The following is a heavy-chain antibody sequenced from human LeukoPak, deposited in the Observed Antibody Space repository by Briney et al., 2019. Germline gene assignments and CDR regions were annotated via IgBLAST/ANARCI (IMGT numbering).Heavy chain of an antibody. Sequence: ASVKVSCKASGYTFTSYGISWVRQAPGQGLEWMGWISAYNGNTNYAQKLQGRVTMTTDTSTSTAYMELSSLRSEDTAVYYCARVQAGLRYFDWPGIDYWGQGTLVTVSS. CDR3: ARVQAGLRYFDWPGIDY. D-gene: IGHD3-9*01. J-gene: IGHJ4*02. CDR2: ISAYNGNT. V-gene: IGHV1-18*01. CDR1: GYTFTSYG.